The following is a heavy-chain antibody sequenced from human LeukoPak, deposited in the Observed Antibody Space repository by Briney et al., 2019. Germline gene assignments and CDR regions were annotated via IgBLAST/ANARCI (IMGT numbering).Heavy chain of an antibody. D-gene: IGHD6-19*01. CDR1: GFSFSSYA. Sequence: GGSLRLSCAASGFSFSSYAMSWVRQAPGKGLERVSAISGSGGSTYYADSVKGRFTISRDNSKNTLYLQMNSLRAEDTAVYYCAKVDSGWPSLDYWGQGTLVTVSS. J-gene: IGHJ4*02. CDR3: AKVDSGWPSLDY. V-gene: IGHV3-23*01. CDR2: ISGSGGST.